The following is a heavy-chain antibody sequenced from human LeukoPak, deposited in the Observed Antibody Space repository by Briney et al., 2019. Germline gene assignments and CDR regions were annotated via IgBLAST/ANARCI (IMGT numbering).Heavy chain of an antibody. D-gene: IGHD3-10*01. CDR2: IYYSGST. Sequence: SETLSLTCIVSGGSISSSSYYWGWIRQPPGKGLEWIGSIYYSGSTYYNPSLKSRVTISVDTSKNQFSLKLSSVTAADTAVYYCARHPTYYSMVRFDPWGQGTLVTVSS. CDR3: ARHPTYYSMVRFDP. CDR1: GGSISSSSYY. V-gene: IGHV4-39*01. J-gene: IGHJ5*02.